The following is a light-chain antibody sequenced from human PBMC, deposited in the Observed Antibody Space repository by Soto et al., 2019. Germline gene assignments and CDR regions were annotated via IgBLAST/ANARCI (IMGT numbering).Light chain of an antibody. J-gene: IGLJ1*01. CDR3: YSYINTSIFYV. V-gene: IGLV2-14*01. CDR1: STDVDNYNY. CDR2: EVS. Sequence: QSALTQPASVSGSPGQSITISCTGTSTDVDNYNYVSWYQQHPGKAPKLMIYEVSNRPSGVSNRFSGSKSGNTASLTISGLQAGDEADYYCYSYINTSIFYVFGSGTRSPS.